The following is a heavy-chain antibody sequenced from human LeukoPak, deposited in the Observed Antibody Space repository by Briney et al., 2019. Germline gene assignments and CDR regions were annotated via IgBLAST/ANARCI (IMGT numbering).Heavy chain of an antibody. V-gene: IGHV1-2*02. CDR1: GYTFTGYY. J-gene: IGHJ4*02. Sequence: ASVKVSCKASGYTFTGYYIHWVRQAPGQGLEWMGWINPNSGGTNYAQKFQGRVTMTRDTSISTAYMELGRLRSDDTAVYYCAQDRGSSWPWGQGTLVTVSS. CDR3: AQDRGSSWP. CDR2: INPNSGGT. D-gene: IGHD6-13*01.